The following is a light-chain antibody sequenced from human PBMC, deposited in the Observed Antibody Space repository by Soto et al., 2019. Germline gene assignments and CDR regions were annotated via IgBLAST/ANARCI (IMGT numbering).Light chain of an antibody. V-gene: IGKV3-20*01. Sequence: EIVLTQSPATLSLSPGERATLSCRASQSISIYLAWYQQKPGQAPRLLISDASNRATGIPARFSGSGSGTDFTLTINRLEPEDFALYYCQQYGSSPPTVGQGTKVDIK. CDR2: DAS. J-gene: IGKJ1*01. CDR1: QSISIY. CDR3: QQYGSSPPT.